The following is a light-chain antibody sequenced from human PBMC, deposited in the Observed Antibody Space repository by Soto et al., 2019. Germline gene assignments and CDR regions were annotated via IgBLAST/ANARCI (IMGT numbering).Light chain of an antibody. Sequence: QSDLTXPACVSGSPGQSITISCPGTSIDVGGYNYVSWYQQHPGKAPKLMIYDVSNRPSGVSNRFSGSKSGNTASLTISGLQAEDEADYYCSSYTSSSTPLYVFGTGTKVTV. J-gene: IGLJ1*01. CDR1: SIDVGGYNY. V-gene: IGLV2-14*01. CDR2: DVS. CDR3: SSYTSSSTPLYV.